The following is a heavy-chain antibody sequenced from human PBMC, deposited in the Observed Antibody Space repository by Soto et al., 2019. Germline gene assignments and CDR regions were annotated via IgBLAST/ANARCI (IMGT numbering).Heavy chain of an antibody. CDR3: ARGITMIVVQRGAPDKYYFDS. J-gene: IGHJ4*02. CDR1: GDSISRGGDY. CDR2: IYYSGNT. V-gene: IGHV4-31*03. D-gene: IGHD3-22*01. Sequence: SETLSLTCTVSGDSISRGGDYWTWIRQRPGKGLEWIGYIYYSGNTYINPTLKSRVTISVDMSENQFSLKLSSLTAADTAVYYCARGITMIVVQRGAPDKYYFDSWGQGTVVTVSS.